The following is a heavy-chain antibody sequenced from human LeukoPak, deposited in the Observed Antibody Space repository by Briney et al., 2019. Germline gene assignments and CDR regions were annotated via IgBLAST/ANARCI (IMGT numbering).Heavy chain of an antibody. CDR1: GGSINNYY. CDR3: ARGRYCSADICSGGDAFDI. D-gene: IGHD2-15*01. J-gene: IGHJ3*02. Sequence: PSETLSLTCTVSGGSINNYYWNWIRKPAGQGLDWIGRSYTRCSTNYNPSLKSRVTMSVDTSKNQFSLKLSSVTAADTAVYYCARGRYCSADICSGGDAFDIWGQGTMVSVSS. V-gene: IGHV4-4*07. CDR2: SYTRCST.